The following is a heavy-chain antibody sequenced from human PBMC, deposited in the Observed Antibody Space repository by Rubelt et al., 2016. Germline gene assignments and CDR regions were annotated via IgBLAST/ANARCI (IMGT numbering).Heavy chain of an antibody. D-gene: IGHD1-26*01. CDR1: GGTFSSYA. Sequence: QVQLVQSGAEVKKPGSSVKVSCRASGGTFSSYAISWVRQAPGQGLEWMGGIIPIFGTANYAQKFQGRVTITADESTSTAYMELSSLRSEDTAVYYCARKSGEYSGSYYRYFDLWGRGTLVTVSS. CDR2: IIPIFGTA. CDR3: ARKSGEYSGSYYRYFDL. V-gene: IGHV1-69*01. J-gene: IGHJ2*01.